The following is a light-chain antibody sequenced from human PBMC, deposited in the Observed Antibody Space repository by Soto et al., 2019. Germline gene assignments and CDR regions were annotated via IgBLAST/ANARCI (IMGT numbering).Light chain of an antibody. CDR3: SSYAGSNNFV. CDR2: EVS. V-gene: IGLV2-8*01. Sequence: QSALTQPPSASGSPGQSVTISCTGTSSDVGDYNYVSWYQQHPGKAPKLMIHEVSKRPSGVPDRFSGSKSGNTASLTVSGLQAEDEADYYCSSYAGSNNFVFGGGTKLTVL. J-gene: IGLJ2*01. CDR1: SSDVGDYNY.